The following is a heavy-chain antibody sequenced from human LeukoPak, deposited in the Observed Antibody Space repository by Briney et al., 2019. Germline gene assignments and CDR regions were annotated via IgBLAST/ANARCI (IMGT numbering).Heavy chain of an antibody. CDR1: GFTFSSYA. J-gene: IGHJ4*02. CDR2: ISGRGGST. V-gene: IGHV3-23*01. D-gene: IGHD3-22*01. CDR3: AKTTLIVVVITFHDY. Sequence: GGSLRLSCAASGFTFSSYAMSWVRQAPGKGLEWVSSISGRGGSTYYADSVKGRFTISRDNSKNTLYLQMNSLRAEDTAVYYCAKTTLIVVVITFHDYWGQGTLVTVSS.